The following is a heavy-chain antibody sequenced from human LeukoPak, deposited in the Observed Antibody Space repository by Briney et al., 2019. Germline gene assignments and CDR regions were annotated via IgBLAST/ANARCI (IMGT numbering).Heavy chain of an antibody. CDR3: ARHNGRYDFWSGYYLSYYFDY. Sequence: PSETLSLTCAVSGYSISSGYYWGWIRQPPGKGLEWIGSIYHSGSTYYNPSLKSRVTISVDTSKNQFSLKLSSVTAADTAVYYCARHNGRYDFWSGYYLSYYFDYWGQGTLVTVSS. D-gene: IGHD3-3*01. CDR2: IYHSGST. CDR1: GYSISSGYY. J-gene: IGHJ4*02. V-gene: IGHV4-38-2*01.